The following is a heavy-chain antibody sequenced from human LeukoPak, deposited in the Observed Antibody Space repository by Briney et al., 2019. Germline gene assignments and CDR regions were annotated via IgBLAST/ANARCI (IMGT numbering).Heavy chain of an antibody. CDR1: GFTFSSYG. J-gene: IGHJ4*02. Sequence: GGSLRLSCAASGFTFSSYGMSWVRQAPGKGLEWVSAISGSGGSTYYADSVKGRFTISRDNSRNTVYLQMNSLRAEDTAVYYCARDRTYYYDSSGYRSGGYFDYWGQGTLVTVSS. D-gene: IGHD3-22*01. CDR3: ARDRTYYYDSSGYRSGGYFDY. V-gene: IGHV3-23*01. CDR2: ISGSGGST.